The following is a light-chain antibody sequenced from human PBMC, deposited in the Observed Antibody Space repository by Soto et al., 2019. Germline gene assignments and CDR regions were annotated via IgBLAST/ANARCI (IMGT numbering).Light chain of an antibody. Sequence: SQMTQSPSTVSASVGQRVTISCRASQSISSWLAWYQQKPGKAPKLLIYDASSLESGVPSRFSGSASGTEFTLTISSLKPDDFATYYCQQYNSYWTFGQGTKVDI. J-gene: IGKJ1*01. CDR2: DAS. CDR3: QQYNSYWT. V-gene: IGKV1-5*01. CDR1: QSISSW.